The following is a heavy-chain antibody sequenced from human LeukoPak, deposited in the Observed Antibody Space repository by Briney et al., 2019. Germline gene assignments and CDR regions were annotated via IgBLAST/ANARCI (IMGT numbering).Heavy chain of an antibody. J-gene: IGHJ2*01. CDR1: GGSISSYY. Sequence: SETLSLTCTVSGGSISSYYWSWIRQPPGKGLEWIGYIYYSGSTNYNPSIKSRVTISVDTSKNQFSLKLSSVTAADTAVYYCARHVPFTSGSDWYFDLWGRGTLVTVSS. V-gene: IGHV4-59*08. D-gene: IGHD2-15*01. CDR2: IYYSGST. CDR3: ARHVPFTSGSDWYFDL.